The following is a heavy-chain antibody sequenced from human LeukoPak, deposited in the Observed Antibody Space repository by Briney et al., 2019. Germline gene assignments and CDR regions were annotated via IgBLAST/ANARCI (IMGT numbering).Heavy chain of an antibody. CDR1: GYTFTSYA. CDR3: AAFGHNWNAAGYHYGMDV. V-gene: IGHV1-3*01. J-gene: IGHJ6*04. Sequence: ASVKVSCKTSGYTFTSYAMHWVRQAPGQRLEWMGWINAGNGNTTYSQKFQGRVTITSDTSASTAYMELSSLRSDDTAVYYCAAFGHNWNAAGYHYGMDVWGKGTTVTVSS. D-gene: IGHD1-1*01. CDR2: INAGNGNT.